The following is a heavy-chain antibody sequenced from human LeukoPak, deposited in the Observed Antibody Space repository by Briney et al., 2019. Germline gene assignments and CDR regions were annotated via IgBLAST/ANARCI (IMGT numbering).Heavy chain of an antibody. CDR1: GGSISSSSYY. CDR2: IYYSGST. J-gene: IGHJ3*02. V-gene: IGHV4-39*01. Sequence: SETLSLTCTVSGGSISSSSYYWGWIRQPPGKGLEWIGSIYYSGSTYYNPSLKSRVTISVDTAKNQFSLKLSSVTAADTAVYYCARHLYAFDIWGQGTMVTVSS. CDR3: ARHLYAFDI.